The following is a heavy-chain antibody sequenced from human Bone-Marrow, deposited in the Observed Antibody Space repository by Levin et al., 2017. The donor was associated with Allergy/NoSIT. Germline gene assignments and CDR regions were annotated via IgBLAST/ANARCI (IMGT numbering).Heavy chain of an antibody. V-gene: IGHV4-39*07. CDR3: ARDGELWSGSGFDY. CDR2: IYYTGST. CDR1: GGSISISSYY. J-gene: IGHJ4*02. Sequence: SETLSLTCTVSGGSISISSYYWGWIRQPPGKGLEWIGSIYYTGSTYYSPSLKSRVTISVDTSKNQFSLKVTSVTAADTAVYYCARDGELWSGSGFDYWGQGTLVTVSS. D-gene: IGHD3-16*01.